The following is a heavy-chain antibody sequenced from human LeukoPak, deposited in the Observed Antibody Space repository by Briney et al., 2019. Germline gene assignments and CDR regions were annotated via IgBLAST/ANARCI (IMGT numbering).Heavy chain of an antibody. CDR2: ISGSGSTK. CDR1: GFTFSDFF. V-gene: IGHV3-11*04. J-gene: IGHJ3*01. CDR3: ARAPATYAVSPGAFDV. Sequence: PGGSLRLSCAASGFTFSDFFMTWIRQAPGKGLEGVSYISGSGSTKFYADSVKGRFTISRDNAKDSLYLQMSSLRLEDTALYYCARAPATYAVSPGAFDVWGHGTMVTVSS. D-gene: IGHD2-8*01.